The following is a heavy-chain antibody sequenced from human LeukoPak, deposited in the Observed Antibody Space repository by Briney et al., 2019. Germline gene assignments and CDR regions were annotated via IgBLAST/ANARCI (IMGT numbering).Heavy chain of an antibody. J-gene: IGHJ5*02. V-gene: IGHV4-30-4*08. D-gene: IGHD3-3*01. Sequence: SETLSLTCTVSGGSISSGDYYWSWIRQPPGKGLEWIGYIYYSGSTYYNPSFKRRVTISVDASKNQFSLKLSSVTAADTAVYYCARQLQFLEWFSETNWFDPWGQGTLVTVSS. CDR3: ARQLQFLEWFSETNWFDP. CDR1: GGSISSGDYY. CDR2: IYYSGST.